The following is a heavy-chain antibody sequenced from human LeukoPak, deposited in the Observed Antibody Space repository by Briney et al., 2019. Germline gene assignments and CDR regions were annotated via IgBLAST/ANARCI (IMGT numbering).Heavy chain of an antibody. V-gene: IGHV1-69*05. D-gene: IGHD2-15*01. J-gene: IGHJ3*02. Sequence: ASVKVSCKASGGTFSSYAISWVRQAPGQGLEWMGGIIPIFGTANYAQKFQGRVTITTDESTSTAYMELSSLRSEDTAVYYCARSKTYSGDAFDIWGQGTMVTVSS. CDR3: ARSKTYSGDAFDI. CDR1: GGTFSSYA. CDR2: IIPIFGTA.